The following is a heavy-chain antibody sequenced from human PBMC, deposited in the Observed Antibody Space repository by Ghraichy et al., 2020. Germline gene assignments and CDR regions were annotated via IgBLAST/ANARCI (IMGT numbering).Heavy chain of an antibody. Sequence: SVKVSCKASGGTFSSYAISWVRQAPGQGLEWMGGIIPIFGTANYAQKFQGRVTITADESTSTAYMELSSLRSEDTAVYYCARVRYCSSTSCPTHYYYGMDVWGQGTTVTVSS. CDR1: GGTFSSYA. V-gene: IGHV1-69*13. J-gene: IGHJ6*02. CDR3: ARVRYCSSTSCPTHYYYGMDV. D-gene: IGHD2-2*01. CDR2: IIPIFGTA.